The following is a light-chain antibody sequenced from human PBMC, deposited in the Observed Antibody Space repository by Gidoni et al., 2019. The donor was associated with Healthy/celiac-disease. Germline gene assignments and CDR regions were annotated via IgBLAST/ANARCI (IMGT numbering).Light chain of an antibody. J-gene: IGKJ1*01. CDR3: QQYNSYSA. CDR2: KAS. Sequence: DIQMTQSPSTPSASVGDSVIITCRASQRISSWLAWYQQKPENAPMLLIYKASSLESGGPSRFSGSGSGTEFTITSSSLQHDDFENYYCQQYNSYSAFGQGTKVEIK. V-gene: IGKV1-5*03. CDR1: QRISSW.